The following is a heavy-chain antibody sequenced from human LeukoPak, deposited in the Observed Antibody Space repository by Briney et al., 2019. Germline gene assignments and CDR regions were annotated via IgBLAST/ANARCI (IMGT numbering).Heavy chain of an antibody. CDR3: ARSNWGFPYYFDY. Sequence: SETLSLTCAVYGGSFSGYYWSWIRQPPGKGLEWIGEINHSGSTNYNPSLKSRVTISVDTSKNQFSLKLSSVTAADTAVYYCARSNWGFPYYFDYWGQGTLVTVSS. CDR2: INHSGST. V-gene: IGHV4-34*01. D-gene: IGHD7-27*01. J-gene: IGHJ4*02. CDR1: GGSFSGYY.